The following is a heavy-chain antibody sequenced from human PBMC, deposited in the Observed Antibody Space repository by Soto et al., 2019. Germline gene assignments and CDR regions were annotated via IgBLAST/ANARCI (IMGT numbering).Heavy chain of an antibody. J-gene: IGHJ6*01. V-gene: IGHV2-5*02. CDR1: GFSLSTSGVG. D-gene: IGHD3-22*01. CDR2: IYWDDDK. Sequence: SGPTLVNPTQTLTLTCTFSGFSLSTSGVGVGWIRQPPGKALEWLALIYWDDDKRYSPSLKSRLTITKDTSKNQVVLTMTNMVAFDTAVYYCARVLAERSGDYRYAKAVSGQGAADTDSS. CDR3: ARVLAERSGDYRYAKAV.